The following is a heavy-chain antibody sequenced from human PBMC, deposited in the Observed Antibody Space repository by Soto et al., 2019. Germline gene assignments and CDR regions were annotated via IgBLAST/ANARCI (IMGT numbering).Heavy chain of an antibody. V-gene: IGHV1-18*01. Sequence: QVHLVQSGAEVKKPGASVKVSCKGSGYAFTTYGITWGRQAPGQGLEWMGWISAHNGNTNYAQKLQGRVTVTRDPSTSTAYMELRILRSDDTAVYYCARGRYGDYWGQGALVTVSS. CDR1: GYAFTTYG. D-gene: IGHD1-1*01. J-gene: IGHJ4*02. CDR3: ARGRYGDY. CDR2: ISAHNGNT.